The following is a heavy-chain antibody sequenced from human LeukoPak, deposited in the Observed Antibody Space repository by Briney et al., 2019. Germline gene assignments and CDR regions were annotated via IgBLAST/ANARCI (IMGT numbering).Heavy chain of an antibody. Sequence: SETLSLTCTVSGYSISTGYYWDWIRQPPGKGLEWIGTFYHGGSTYYNPSLKSRVTISVDTSKNQFSLNLTSVTAADTAVYYCAREWVEYYYDSSGYYYFDYWGQGTLVTVSS. CDR2: FYHGGST. CDR3: AREWVEYYYDSSGYYYFDY. D-gene: IGHD3-22*01. V-gene: IGHV4-38-2*02. CDR1: GYSISTGYY. J-gene: IGHJ4*02.